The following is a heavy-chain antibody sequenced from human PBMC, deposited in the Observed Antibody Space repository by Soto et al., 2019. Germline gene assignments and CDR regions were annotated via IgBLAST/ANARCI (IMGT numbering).Heavy chain of an antibody. D-gene: IGHD2-21*02. V-gene: IGHV3-23*01. Sequence: GGSLRLSCAASGFSFSSFAMNWVRQAPGKGLEWVSIISGSADSTFYADSVKGRFTISKDNGKNTLYLQMNDLRHEDTAVYYCARLPGPLVSVLYIYPVDARETPSDVDVWGQGTSVTVSS. J-gene: IGHJ6*02. CDR2: ISGSADST. CDR3: ARLPGPLVSVLYIYPVDARETPSDVDV. CDR1: GFSFSSFA.